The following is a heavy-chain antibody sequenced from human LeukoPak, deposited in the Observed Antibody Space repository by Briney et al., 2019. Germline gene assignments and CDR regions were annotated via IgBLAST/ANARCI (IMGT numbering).Heavy chain of an antibody. Sequence: GGSLRLSCAAYGFTFSTYGMHWVRQAPGKGLEWVAFIRSDGSNTYYADSVKGRFTISRDNSKNTLYLQMNSLRAEDTAVYYCAKDHGDWYFDLWGRGTLVTVSS. CDR1: GFTFSTYG. CDR2: IRSDGSNT. J-gene: IGHJ2*01. D-gene: IGHD4-17*01. CDR3: AKDHGDWYFDL. V-gene: IGHV3-30*02.